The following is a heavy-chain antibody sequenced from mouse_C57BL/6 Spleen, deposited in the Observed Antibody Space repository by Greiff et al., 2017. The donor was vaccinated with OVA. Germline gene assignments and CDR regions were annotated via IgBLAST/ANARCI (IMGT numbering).Heavy chain of an antibody. V-gene: IGHV1-26*01. Sequence: EVQLQQSGPELVKPGASVKISCKASGYTFTDYYMNWVKQSHGKSLEWIGDINPNNGGTSYNQKFKGKATLTVDKSSSKAYMELRSLTSEDSAVYYCARSITTVVPQFAYWGKGTLVTVSA. D-gene: IGHD1-1*01. CDR2: INPNNGGT. CDR1: GYTFTDYY. CDR3: ARSITTVVPQFAY. J-gene: IGHJ3*01.